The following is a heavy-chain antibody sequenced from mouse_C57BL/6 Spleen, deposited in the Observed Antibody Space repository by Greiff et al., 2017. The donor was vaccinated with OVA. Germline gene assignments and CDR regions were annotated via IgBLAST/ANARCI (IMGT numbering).Heavy chain of an antibody. J-gene: IGHJ4*01. D-gene: IGHD3-1*01. CDR2: IYPGDGDT. Sequence: QVQLQQSGAELVKPGASVKISCKASGYAFSSYWMNWVKQRPGKGLEWIGQIYPGDGDTNYNGKFKGKATLTADKSSSTAYMQLSSLTSEDAAVYFCARSGLYYAMYYWGQGTSVTVSS. CDR1: GYAFSSYW. CDR3: ARSGLYYAMYY. V-gene: IGHV1-80*01.